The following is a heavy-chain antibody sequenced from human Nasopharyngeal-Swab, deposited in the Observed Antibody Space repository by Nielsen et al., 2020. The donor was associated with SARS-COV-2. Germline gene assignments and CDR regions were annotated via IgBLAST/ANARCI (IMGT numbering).Heavy chain of an antibody. Sequence: SETLSLTCAVYGGSFSGYYWSWIRQPPGKGLEWIREINHSGSTNYNPSLKSRVTISVDTSKNQFSLKLSSVTAADTAVYYCARSPRGGFDPWGQGTLVTVSS. CDR2: INHSGST. CDR1: GGSFSGYY. CDR3: ARSPRGGFDP. J-gene: IGHJ5*02. D-gene: IGHD3-10*01. V-gene: IGHV4-34*01.